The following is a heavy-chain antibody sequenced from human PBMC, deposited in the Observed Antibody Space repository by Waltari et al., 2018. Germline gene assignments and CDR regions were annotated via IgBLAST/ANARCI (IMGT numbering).Heavy chain of an antibody. V-gene: IGHV4-39*07. CDR3: ASRTGEGWFDP. J-gene: IGHJ5*02. Sequence: QLQLQESGPGLVKPSETLSLTCTVSGGSISSSSYYWGWIRQPPGKGLEWIGSIYYSGSTYYNPSLNSPVTISVATSKNQCSLKLGAVAAADTAVYYCASRTGEGWFDPWGQGTLVTVSS. CDR2: IYYSGST. CDR1: GGSISSSSYY. D-gene: IGHD7-27*01.